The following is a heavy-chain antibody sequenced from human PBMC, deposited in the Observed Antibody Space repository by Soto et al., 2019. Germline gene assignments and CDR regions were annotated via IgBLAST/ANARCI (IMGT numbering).Heavy chain of an antibody. CDR3: ARAAYYYDSSGYYMWFDP. CDR2: IIPIFGTA. V-gene: IGHV1-69*13. Sequence: ASVKVSCKASGGTFSSYAISWVRQAPGQGLEWMGGIIPIFGTANYAQKFQGRVTITGDESTSTAYRELSSLGSEDTAVYYCARAAYYYDSSGYYMWFDPWGQGTLVTVSS. J-gene: IGHJ5*02. CDR1: GGTFSSYA. D-gene: IGHD3-22*01.